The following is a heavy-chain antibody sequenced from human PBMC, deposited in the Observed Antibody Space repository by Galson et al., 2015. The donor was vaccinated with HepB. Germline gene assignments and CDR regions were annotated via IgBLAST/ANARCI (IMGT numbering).Heavy chain of an antibody. V-gene: IGHV3-74*01. J-gene: IGHJ2*01. CDR2: SSSDGLSA. Sequence: CLRLSCAAAVLNIGDLWIHCVRHVPGNGLLWVDRSSSDGLSAADADSLQGRFSNARDNATNTFFIQMNSLRVDDTSIYYCARARSSLFDVFTGSYNWYFDLWGRGTLVTVSS. CDR3: ARARSSLFDVFTGSYNWYFDL. CDR1: VLNIGDLW. D-gene: IGHD3-9*01.